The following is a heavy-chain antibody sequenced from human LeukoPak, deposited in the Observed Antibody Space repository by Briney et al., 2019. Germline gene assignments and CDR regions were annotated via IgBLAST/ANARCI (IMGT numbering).Heavy chain of an antibody. Sequence: KPSETLPLTCTVSGGSISSYYWSWIRQPPGKGLEWIGYIYYSGSTNYNPSLKSRVTISVDTSKNQFTLKLSSVTAADTAVYYCARLNAGYSSGWHQLFDYWGQGTLVTVSS. D-gene: IGHD6-19*01. CDR2: IYYSGST. J-gene: IGHJ4*02. CDR1: GGSISSYY. V-gene: IGHV4-59*08. CDR3: ARLNAGYSSGWHQLFDY.